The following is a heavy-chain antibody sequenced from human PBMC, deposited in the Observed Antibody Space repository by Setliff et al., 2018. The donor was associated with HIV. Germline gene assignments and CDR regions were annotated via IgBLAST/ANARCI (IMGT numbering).Heavy chain of an antibody. CDR2: INPSRHNT. CDR1: GYTFTDYF. Sequence: GASVKVSCKASGYTFTDYFIHWVRQAPGQGLEWMGRINPSRHNTIYAPRYQGRVTMTRDTSISTAYMELGGLRSDDTAVYYCARDHTYYGMDVWGQGTTVTVSS. V-gene: IGHV1-2*06. J-gene: IGHJ6*02. CDR3: ARDHTYYGMDV.